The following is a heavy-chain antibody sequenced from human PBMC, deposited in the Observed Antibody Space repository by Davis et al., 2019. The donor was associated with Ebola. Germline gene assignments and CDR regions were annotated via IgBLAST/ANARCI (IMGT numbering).Heavy chain of an antibody. V-gene: IGHV3-15*07. J-gene: IGHJ4*02. CDR2: IKSKTDGGTT. CDR3: TTGSYDFWSGYYNDY. D-gene: IGHD3-3*01. Sequence: PGGSLRLSCAASGLTFSNAWMNWVRQAPGKGLEWVGRIKSKTDGGTTDYAAPVKGRFTISRDDSKNTLYLQMNSLKTEDTAVYYCTTGSYDFWSGYYNDYWGQGTLVTVSS. CDR1: GLTFSNAW.